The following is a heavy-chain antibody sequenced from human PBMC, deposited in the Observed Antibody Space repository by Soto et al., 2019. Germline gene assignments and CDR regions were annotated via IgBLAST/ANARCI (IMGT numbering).Heavy chain of an antibody. CDR1: GYPFTSYY. CDR2: INPSGGST. D-gene: IGHD1-7*01. V-gene: IGHV1-46*01. CDR3: ARAGTDRYGMEV. J-gene: IGHJ6*02. Sequence: DSVQVSCTASGYPFTSYYMHWVRQAPGQGLEWMGIINPSGGSTSYAQKFQGRVTMTRDTSTSTVYMELSSLRSEDTAVYYCARAGTDRYGMEVLGQGTAVTGSS.